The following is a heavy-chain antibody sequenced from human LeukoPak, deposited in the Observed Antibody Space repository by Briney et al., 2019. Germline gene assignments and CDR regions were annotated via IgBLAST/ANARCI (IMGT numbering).Heavy chain of an antibody. CDR3: VRVSVSLGAAAGFDY. V-gene: IGHV3-74*01. J-gene: IGHJ4*02. CDR1: GFTFSSYW. CDR2: INSDGSDT. D-gene: IGHD6-13*01. Sequence: PGGSLRLSCAASGFTFSSYWMHWVRQAPGKGLVWVSRINSDGSDTAYADSVKGRFTISRDNAKNTLYLQMNSLRAEDTAVYYCVRVSVSLGAAAGFDYWGQGALVTVSS.